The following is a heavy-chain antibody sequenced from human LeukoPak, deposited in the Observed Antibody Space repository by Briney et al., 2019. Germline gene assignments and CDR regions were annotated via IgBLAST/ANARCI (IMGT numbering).Heavy chain of an antibody. CDR2: ISSSSSTI. CDR3: ARVYYSSSWEYFDY. J-gene: IGHJ4*02. Sequence: GGSLRLSCAASGFTFSSYSMNWVRQAPGKGLEWVSSISSSSSTIYYADSVKGRFTISRDNAKNSLYLQMNSLRAEDTAVYYCARVYYSSSWEYFDYWGQGTLVTVSS. CDR1: GFTFSSYS. D-gene: IGHD6-13*01. V-gene: IGHV3-48*04.